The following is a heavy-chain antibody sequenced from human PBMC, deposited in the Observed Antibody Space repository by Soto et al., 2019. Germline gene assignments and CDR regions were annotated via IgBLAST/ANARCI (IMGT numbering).Heavy chain of an antibody. CDR1: GFTFSSYG. CDR3: ARVGDFWSGLPGGVWYYYYYMDV. D-gene: IGHD3-3*01. V-gene: IGHV3-33*01. J-gene: IGHJ6*03. CDR2: IWYDGSNK. Sequence: GGSLRLSCAASGFTFSSYGMHWVRQAPGKGLEWVAVIWYDGSNKYYADSVKGRFTISRDNSKNTLYLQMNSLRAEDTAVYYCARVGDFWSGLPGGVWYYYYYMDVWGKGTTVTVSS.